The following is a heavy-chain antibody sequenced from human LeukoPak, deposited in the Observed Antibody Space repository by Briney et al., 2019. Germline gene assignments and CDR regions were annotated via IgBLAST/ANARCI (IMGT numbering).Heavy chain of an antibody. J-gene: IGHJ3*01. D-gene: IGHD3-3*01. V-gene: IGHV4-34*04. Sequence: PSETLSLTCTVSGASISDAAYYWSWIRQPPGQGLEWLAEINHGGSTSNSPSLKSRASISADKSKNQFSLRLTSVTAADTAVYYCASLVHYDFWSGYFRPSDAIDVWGQGTAVTVSS. CDR1: GASISDAAYY. CDR3: ASLVHYDFWSGYFRPSDAIDV. CDR2: INHGGST.